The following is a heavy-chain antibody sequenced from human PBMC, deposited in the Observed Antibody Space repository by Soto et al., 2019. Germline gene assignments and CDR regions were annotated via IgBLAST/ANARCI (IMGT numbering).Heavy chain of an antibody. CDR2: IYPGDSDT. V-gene: IGHV5-51*01. CDR3: ARQDTYYYGSGSP. D-gene: IGHD3-10*01. CDR1: GYSFTSYW. J-gene: IGHJ5*02. Sequence: GEALKISCKGSGYSFTSYWIGWVRQMPGKGLEWMGIIYPGDSDTRYSPSFQGQVTISADKSISAAYLQWSSLKASDTAMYYCARQDTYYYGSGSPWGQGTLGSVSS.